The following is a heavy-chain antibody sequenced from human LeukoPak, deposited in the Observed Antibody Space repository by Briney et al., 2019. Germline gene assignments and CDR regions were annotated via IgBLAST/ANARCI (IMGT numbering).Heavy chain of an antibody. CDR3: ARSHYYGSGSYGFWFDS. Sequence: QAGGSLRLSCAASGFSSSAYWMSWVRQAAGKGLELVANIKQDGSDKYYVDSVMGRFTISRDNAKNSLYLQMSGLRAEDTAVYYCARSHYYGSGSYGFWFDSWSQGTLVTVSS. D-gene: IGHD3-10*01. CDR2: IKQDGSDK. J-gene: IGHJ5*01. V-gene: IGHV3-7*01. CDR1: GFSSSAYW.